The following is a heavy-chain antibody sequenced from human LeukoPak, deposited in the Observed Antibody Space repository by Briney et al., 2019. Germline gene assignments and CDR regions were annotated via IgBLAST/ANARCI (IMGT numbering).Heavy chain of an antibody. CDR3: ASQGGGSYYEFDY. V-gene: IGHV4-39*01. J-gene: IGHJ4*02. Sequence: KPSETLSLTCTVSGGSISSSNYYWGWICQPPGKGLEWIGSIYYSGSTYYNPSLKSRVTISVDTSKNQFSLKLSSVTAADSAVYYCASQGGGSYYEFDYWGQGTLVTVSS. CDR1: GGSISSSNYY. D-gene: IGHD1-26*01. CDR2: IYYSGST.